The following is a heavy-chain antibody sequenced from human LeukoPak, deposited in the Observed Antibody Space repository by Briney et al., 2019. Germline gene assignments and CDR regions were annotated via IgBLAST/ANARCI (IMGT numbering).Heavy chain of an antibody. CDR3: SRDQIVGAPTVLVY. D-gene: IGHD1-26*01. Sequence: GRSLRLSCTASGFTFGDYAMSWVRQAPGKGLEWVGFIRSKAYGGTAEYAASVKGRFTISRDDSKSIAYLQMNSLKTEDTAVYYCSRDQIVGAPTVLVYWGQGTLVTVSS. J-gene: IGHJ4*02. CDR2: IRSKAYGGTA. CDR1: GFTFGDYA. V-gene: IGHV3-49*04.